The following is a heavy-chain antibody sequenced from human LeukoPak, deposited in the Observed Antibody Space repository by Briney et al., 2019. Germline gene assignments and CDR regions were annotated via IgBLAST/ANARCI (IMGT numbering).Heavy chain of an antibody. D-gene: IGHD6-13*01. J-gene: IGHJ4*02. V-gene: IGHV1-69*06. CDR1: GGTFSSYA. CDR3: ARALPSSSWYSPSFDY. Sequence: ASVKVSCKASGGTFSSYAINWVRQAPGQGLEWMGGIITIFDTANYAQKFQGRVTITADKSTSTAYMELSSLRSEDTAVYYCARALPSSSWYSPSFDYWGQGTLVTVSS. CDR2: IITIFDTA.